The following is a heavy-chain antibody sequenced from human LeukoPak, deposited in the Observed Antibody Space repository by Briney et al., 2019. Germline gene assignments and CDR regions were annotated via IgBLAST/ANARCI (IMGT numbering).Heavy chain of an antibody. CDR1: GGSISSYY. J-gene: IGHJ4*02. D-gene: IGHD3-16*02. V-gene: IGHV4-59*12. CDR3: AREGSDYVWGSYRYEWYYFDY. Sequence: SETLSLTCTVSGGSISSYYWSWIRQPPGKGLEWIGYIYYSGSTNYNPSLKSRVTISVDTSKNQFSLKLSSVTAADTAVYYCAREGSDYVWGSYRYEWYYFDYWGQGTLVTVSS. CDR2: IYYSGST.